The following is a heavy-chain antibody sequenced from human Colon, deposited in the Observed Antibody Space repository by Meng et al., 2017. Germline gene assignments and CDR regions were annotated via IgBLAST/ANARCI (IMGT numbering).Heavy chain of an antibody. J-gene: IGHJ4*02. V-gene: IGHV3-11*01. CDR1: GFIFSDHY. CDR3: ARHLGWEFDY. Sequence: VPVVGSGGGLVQAGGSLRLSCAGSGFIFSDHYIDWVRQAPGKGMEWIGQIDLSGKTDYNPSLKSRVTISLDKSMNQLFLEVYFVTAADTAIYYCARHLGWEFDYWGPGNLVTVSS. CDR2: IDLSGKT. D-gene: IGHD6-19*01.